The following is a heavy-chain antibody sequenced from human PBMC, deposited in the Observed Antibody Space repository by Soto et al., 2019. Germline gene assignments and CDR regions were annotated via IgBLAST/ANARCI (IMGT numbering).Heavy chain of an antibody. D-gene: IGHD3-10*01. V-gene: IGHV4-39*01. CDR2: VHYSGSA. Sequence: QLQLQESGPGLVKPSETLSLTCSVSGGSISTSSYFWGWLRQPPGKGLEWVGAVHYSGSANYRSSLQSRVTISVDTSQNQFSLRLRSVTAADTAVYYCARHRWGSGSYSGLLDFWGQGALVTVSS. CDR3: ARHRWGSGSYSGLLDF. J-gene: IGHJ4*02. CDR1: GGSISTSSYF.